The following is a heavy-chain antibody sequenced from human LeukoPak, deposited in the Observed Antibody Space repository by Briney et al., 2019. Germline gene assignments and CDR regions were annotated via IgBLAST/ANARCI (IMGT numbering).Heavy chain of an antibody. CDR3: ARGGLDTRRGGYFDY. CDR2: ISHSGTT. J-gene: IGHJ4*02. CDR1: GGSFSGFY. Sequence: SETLSLTCAVYGGSFSGFYWSWVRQPPGKGLEWIGEISHSGTTYFNPSPKSRVTVSVDTSKSQFSLRLDSMTAADTAVYYCARGGLDTRRGGYFDYWGQGILVTVSS. D-gene: IGHD5-18*01. V-gene: IGHV4-34*01.